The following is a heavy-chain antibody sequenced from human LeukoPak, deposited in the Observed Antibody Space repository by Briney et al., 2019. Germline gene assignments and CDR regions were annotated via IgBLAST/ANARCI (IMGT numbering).Heavy chain of an antibody. CDR3: ARDGYNLRYYYYYMDV. J-gene: IGHJ6*03. Sequence: ASVKVSCKASGYTFTSYGISWVRQAPGQGLEWMGWISAYNGNTNYAQKLQGRVTMTTDTSTSTAYMELRSLRSDDTAVYYCARDGYNLRYYYYYMDVWGKGTTVTISS. V-gene: IGHV1-18*01. D-gene: IGHD5-24*01. CDR2: ISAYNGNT. CDR1: GYTFTSYG.